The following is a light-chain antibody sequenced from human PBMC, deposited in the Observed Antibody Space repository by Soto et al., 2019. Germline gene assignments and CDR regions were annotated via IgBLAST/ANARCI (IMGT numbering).Light chain of an antibody. Sequence: EIVMTQSPATLSVSPGERATLSCRASQSVSDNLAWYQQKPGQAPRLLIHSASARAAGLPARFSGSGSGTEFPLSISSLQSEDFAVYFCQQYTTWPITFGQGTRLEIK. CDR2: SAS. CDR3: QQYTTWPIT. CDR1: QSVSDN. V-gene: IGKV3-15*01. J-gene: IGKJ5*01.